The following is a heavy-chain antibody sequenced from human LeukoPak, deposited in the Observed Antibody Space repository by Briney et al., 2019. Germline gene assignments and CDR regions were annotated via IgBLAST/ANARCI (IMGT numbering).Heavy chain of an antibody. D-gene: IGHD3-9*01. Sequence: ASVKVSCKASGYTFTRYGISWVRQAPGQGLEWMGWISVYNGNTKYAQKFQGGGTMTTDTSTSTASMELRSLRSDDTAVYYCARAGYDILTLAPDPANDYWGQGILVTVSS. CDR2: ISVYNGNT. V-gene: IGHV1-18*01. CDR3: ARAGYDILTLAPDPANDY. CDR1: GYTFTRYG. J-gene: IGHJ4*02.